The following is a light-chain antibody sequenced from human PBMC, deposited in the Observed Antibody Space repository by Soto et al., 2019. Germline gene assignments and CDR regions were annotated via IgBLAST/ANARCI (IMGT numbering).Light chain of an antibody. V-gene: IGKV1-33*01. CDR3: QQYDNLPLT. CDR2: DAS. J-gene: IGKJ4*01. Sequence: DIQLTQSPSFLSPSIGESVTITCRASQDISNYLNWYQQKPGKAPKLLIYDASNLETGVPSRFSGSGSGTDFTFTISSLQPEDIATYYCQQYDNLPLTFGGGTKVDIK. CDR1: QDISNY.